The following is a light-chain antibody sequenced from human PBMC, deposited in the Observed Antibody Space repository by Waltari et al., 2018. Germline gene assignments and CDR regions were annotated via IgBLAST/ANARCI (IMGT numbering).Light chain of an antibody. V-gene: IGLV2-14*03. J-gene: IGLJ2*01. CDR3: SSQSSNSVVL. CDR2: DVS. CDR1: SSDVRGYNS. Sequence: QSALTQPASVSGSPGQSITISCTGTSSDVRGYNSVSWYQDHPGQAPKVIIYDVSNRPSGVSDRFSGSKSGNTASLTISGLQAEDEADYYCSSQSSNSVVLFGGGTKLTVL.